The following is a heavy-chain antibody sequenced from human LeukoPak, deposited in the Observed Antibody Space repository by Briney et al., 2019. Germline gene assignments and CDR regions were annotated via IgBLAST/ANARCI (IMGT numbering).Heavy chain of an antibody. CDR3: ARVFTDYDLRRRTGPCDY. J-gene: IGHJ4*02. Sequence: GGSLRLSCAASGFIFSDYYMSWIRQAPGKGLEWVSYISGRDNTIFYADSVKGRFTISRDNTKNSLYLQMNSLRAEDTAVYYCARVFTDYDLRRRTGPCDYWGQGTLVTVSS. CDR1: GFIFSDYY. D-gene: IGHD1-14*01. CDR2: ISGRDNTI. V-gene: IGHV3-11*01.